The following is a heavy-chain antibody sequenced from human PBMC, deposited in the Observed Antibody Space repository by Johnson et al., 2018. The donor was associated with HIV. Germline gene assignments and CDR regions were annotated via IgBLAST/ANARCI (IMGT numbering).Heavy chain of an antibody. CDR3: ARARAGDAFDI. CDR2: ISYDGSNK. D-gene: IGHD6-13*01. V-gene: IGHV3-30*03. CDR1: GFTFSSYW. J-gene: IGHJ3*02. Sequence: QVQLVESGGGLVQPGGSLRLSCAASGFTFSSYWMSWVRQAPGKGLEWVAVISYDGSNKYYADSVKGRFTISRDNSKNTLYLQMNSLRAEDTAVYYCARARAGDAFDIWGQGTMVIVSS.